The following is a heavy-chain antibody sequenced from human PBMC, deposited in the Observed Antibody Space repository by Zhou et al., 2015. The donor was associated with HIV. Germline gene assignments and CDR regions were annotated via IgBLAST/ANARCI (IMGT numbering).Heavy chain of an antibody. CDR1: GDTLTSVG. Sequence: QVQLVQSGGEVRKPGASVRVSCKASGDTLTSVGISWVRQAPGQGLEWIGWISGYSGNTENAQKVQGRVRMTIDTSTSTAYMELRSLRSDDTAVYYCARRRDIVLGDDVWGQGTMVTVSS. CDR3: ARRRDIVLGDDV. V-gene: IGHV1-18*01. D-gene: IGHD2-8*01. J-gene: IGHJ3*01. CDR2: ISGYSGNT.